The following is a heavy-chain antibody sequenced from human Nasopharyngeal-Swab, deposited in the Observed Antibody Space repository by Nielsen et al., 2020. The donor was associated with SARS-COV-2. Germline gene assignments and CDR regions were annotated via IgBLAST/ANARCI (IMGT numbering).Heavy chain of an antibody. CDR3: ARDAIVVVPAAIQY. V-gene: IGHV3-11*04. CDR2: ISSSSSTK. Sequence: QAPGKGLEWVSYISSSSSTKYYADSVKGRFTISRDNAESSLYLQMNSLRDEDTAVYYCARDAIVVVPAAIQYWGQGTLVTVSS. D-gene: IGHD2-2*02. J-gene: IGHJ4*02.